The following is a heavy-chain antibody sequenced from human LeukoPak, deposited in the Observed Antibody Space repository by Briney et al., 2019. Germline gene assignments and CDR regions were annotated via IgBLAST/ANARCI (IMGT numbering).Heavy chain of an antibody. V-gene: IGHV3-21*01. CDR1: GFTFSSYS. CDR3: ARTVTTADY. Sequence: GGSLRLSCAASGFTFSSYSMNWVRQAPGKGLEWVSSISSSSSYICYADSVKGRFTISRDNAKNSLYLQMNSLRAEDTAVYYCARTVTTADYWGQGTLVTVSS. CDR2: ISSSSSYI. D-gene: IGHD4-17*01. J-gene: IGHJ4*02.